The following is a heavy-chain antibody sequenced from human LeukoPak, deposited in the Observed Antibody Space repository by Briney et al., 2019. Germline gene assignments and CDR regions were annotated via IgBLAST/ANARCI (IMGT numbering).Heavy chain of an antibody. Sequence: SQTLSLTCSVSGVSISAYYWSWIRQSAGNRLEWIGRIYPGEGIYATATTSYNPSFKSRVTMSGDTSKNQLSLKLSSVTAADTAVYYCARDPTTVTTIFDSWGQGILVTVSS. CDR2: IYPGEGIYATATT. CDR1: GVSISAYY. J-gene: IGHJ4*02. CDR3: ARDPTTVTTIFDS. V-gene: IGHV4-4*07. D-gene: IGHD4-11*01.